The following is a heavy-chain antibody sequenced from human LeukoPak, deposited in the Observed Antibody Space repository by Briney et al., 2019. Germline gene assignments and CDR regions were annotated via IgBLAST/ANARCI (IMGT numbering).Heavy chain of an antibody. V-gene: IGHV4-34*01. CDR2: INHSGST. Sequence: SETLSLTCAVYGGSFSGYYWSWIRQPPGKGLEWIGEINHSGSTNYNPSLKSRVTISVDTSKNQFSLKLSSVTAADTAVYYCARLWAYCGGDCYAEYFQHWGQGTLVTVSS. CDR3: ARLWAYCGGDCYAEYFQH. J-gene: IGHJ1*01. D-gene: IGHD2-21*01. CDR1: GGSFSGYY.